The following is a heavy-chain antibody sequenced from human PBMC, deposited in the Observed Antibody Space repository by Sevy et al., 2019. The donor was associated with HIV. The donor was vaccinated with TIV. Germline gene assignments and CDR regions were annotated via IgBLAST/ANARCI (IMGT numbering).Heavy chain of an antibody. CDR3: ARVLGSAYCSGGSCYSEFDAFDI. V-gene: IGHV3-21*01. Sequence: GRCLRLSCAASGFTFSSYSMNWVRQAPGKGLEWVSSISSSSSYIYYADSVKDRFTISRDNAKNSLYLQMNSLRAEDTAVYYCARVLGSAYCSGGSCYSEFDAFDIWGQGTMVTVSS. D-gene: IGHD2-15*01. CDR1: GFTFSSYS. J-gene: IGHJ3*02. CDR2: ISSSSSYI.